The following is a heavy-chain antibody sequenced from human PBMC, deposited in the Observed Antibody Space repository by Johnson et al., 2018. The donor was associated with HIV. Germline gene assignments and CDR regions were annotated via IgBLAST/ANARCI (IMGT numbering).Heavy chain of an antibody. CDR3: ARERVWYYDSSGDVAFDI. CDR2: ISSSGGTT. Sequence: QVQLVESGGALVKPGGSLRLSCAASGFKFDDNYMAWIRQSPGKGLEWVSYISSSGGTTHNADSVKGRFAISRDNAKNSLYLQMNSLRAEDTAVYYCARERVWYYDSSGDVAFDIWGQGTMVTVSS. D-gene: IGHD3-22*01. V-gene: IGHV3-11*01. CDR1: GFKFDDNY. J-gene: IGHJ3*02.